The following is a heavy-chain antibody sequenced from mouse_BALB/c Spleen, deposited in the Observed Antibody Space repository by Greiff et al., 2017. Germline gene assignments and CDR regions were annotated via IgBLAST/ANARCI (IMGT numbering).Heavy chain of an antibody. J-gene: IGHJ4*01. Sequence: VHLVESGPGLVAPSQSLSITCTVSGFSLTSYGVHWVRQPPGKGLEWLGVIWAGGSTNYNSALMSRLSISKDNSKSQVFLKMNSLQTDDTAMYYCARDKGYGNYDSMDYWGQGTSVTVSA. CDR2: IWAGGST. CDR1: GFSLTSYG. V-gene: IGHV2-9*02. CDR3: ARDKGYGNYDSMDY. D-gene: IGHD2-1*01.